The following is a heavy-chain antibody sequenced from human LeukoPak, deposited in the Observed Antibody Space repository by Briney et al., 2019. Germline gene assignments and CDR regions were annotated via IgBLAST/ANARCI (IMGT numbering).Heavy chain of an antibody. Sequence: ASVKVSCKASGYTFTSYDINWVRQATGQGLEWMGWMNPNSGNTGYAQKFQGRVTMTRGLSTSTVYMELSSLRSEDTAVYYCARTQVVVVAATPSPWFDPWGQGTLVTVSS. J-gene: IGHJ5*02. D-gene: IGHD2-15*01. CDR1: GYTFTSYD. CDR3: ARTQVVVVAATPSPWFDP. V-gene: IGHV1-8*01. CDR2: MNPNSGNT.